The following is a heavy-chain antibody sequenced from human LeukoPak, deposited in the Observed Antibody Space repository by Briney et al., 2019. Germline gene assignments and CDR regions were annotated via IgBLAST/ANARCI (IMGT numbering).Heavy chain of an antibody. V-gene: IGHV1-69*13. CDR3: ASYLTTGTYYFDY. Sequence: ASVKVSCTASGGTFSSYAISWVRQAPGQGLEWMGGIIPIFGTANYAQKFQGRVTITADESTSTAYMELSSLRSGDTAVYYCASYLTTGTYYFDYWGQGTLVTVSS. CDR1: GGTFSSYA. CDR2: IIPIFGTA. D-gene: IGHD4-11*01. J-gene: IGHJ4*02.